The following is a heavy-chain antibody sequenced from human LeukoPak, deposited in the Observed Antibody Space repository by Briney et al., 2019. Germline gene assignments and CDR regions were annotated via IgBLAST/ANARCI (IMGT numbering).Heavy chain of an antibody. V-gene: IGHV3-30*03. J-gene: IGHJ6*02. Sequence: GGSLRLSCAASGFTFSSYGMHWVRQAPGKGLEWVAVISYDGSNKYYADFVKGRFTISRDNSKNTVYLQVNSLRVEDTAIYYCARDRFLAGVDVWGQGITVIVSS. CDR2: ISYDGSNK. CDR3: ARDRFLAGVDV. CDR1: GFTFSSYG. D-gene: IGHD3-3*01.